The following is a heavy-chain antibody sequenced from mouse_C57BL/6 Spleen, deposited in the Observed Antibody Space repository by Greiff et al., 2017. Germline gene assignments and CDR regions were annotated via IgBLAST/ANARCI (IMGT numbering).Heavy chain of an antibody. CDR3: APNYYGSSYAFDY. CDR2: IHPNSGST. J-gene: IGHJ2*01. Sequence: VQLQQPGAELVKPGASVKLSCKASGYTFTSYWMHWVKQRPGQGLEWIGMIHPNSGSTNYNEKFKSKATLTVYKSSSTAYMQLSSLTSEDSAVYYCAPNYYGSSYAFDYWGQGTTLTVSS. CDR1: GYTFTSYW. V-gene: IGHV1-64*01. D-gene: IGHD1-1*01.